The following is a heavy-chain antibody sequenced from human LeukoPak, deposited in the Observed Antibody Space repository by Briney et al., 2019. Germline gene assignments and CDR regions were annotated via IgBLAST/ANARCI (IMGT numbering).Heavy chain of an antibody. V-gene: IGHV3-30*02. J-gene: IGHJ4*02. D-gene: IGHD5-12*01. CDR2: ISRDGSDK. CDR1: GFTFSGLG. CDR3: VKGWLCEY. Sequence: GGSLRLSCAASGFTFSGLGMHWVRQAPGKGLQWVAFISRDGSDKYYVDSVKGRFTISRDNSKSTLSLQMKSLRVEDTAVYYCVKGWLCEYWGQGTPVTVSS.